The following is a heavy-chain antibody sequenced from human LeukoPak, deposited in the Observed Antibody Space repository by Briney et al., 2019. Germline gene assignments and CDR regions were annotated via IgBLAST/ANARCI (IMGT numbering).Heavy chain of an antibody. D-gene: IGHD4-17*01. J-gene: IGHJ4*02. CDR1: GGAFNTYA. Sequence: GASVQVSCKASGGAFNTYAITWVRQAPGQGLEWMGIINPSGGSTSYAQKLQGRVTMTRDTSTSTVYMELSSLRSEDTAVYYCARGNPSNYGDYLYYFDYWGQGTLVTVSS. CDR3: ARGNPSNYGDYLYYFDY. V-gene: IGHV1-46*02. CDR2: INPSGGST.